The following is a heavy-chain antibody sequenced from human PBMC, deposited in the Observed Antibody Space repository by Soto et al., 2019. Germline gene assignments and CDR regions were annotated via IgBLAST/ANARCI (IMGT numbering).Heavy chain of an antibody. CDR1: GGSISSYY. CDR2: IYYSGST. J-gene: IGHJ5*02. Sequence: SETLSLTCTVSGGSISSYYWSWIRQPPGKGLEWIGYIYYSGSTNYNPSLKSRVTISVDTSKNQFSLKLSSVTAADTAVYYCARQNRGYGSGSYWFAPWGRGTLVPVSS. CDR3: ARQNRGYGSGSYWFAP. V-gene: IGHV4-59*08. D-gene: IGHD3-10*01.